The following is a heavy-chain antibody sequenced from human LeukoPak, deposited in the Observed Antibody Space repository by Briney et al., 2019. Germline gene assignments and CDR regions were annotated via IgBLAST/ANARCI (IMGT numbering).Heavy chain of an antibody. CDR2: INPNSGGT. CDR1: GYTFTGYY. D-gene: IGHD3-10*01. J-gene: IGHJ4*02. Sequence: ASVKVSCKASGYTFTGYYMHWVRQAPGQGLEWMGWINPNSGGTNYAQKFQGRVTMTRDTSISTAYMELSRLRSDDTAVYYCARATGITMVRGGPLPATSDYWGQGTLVTVSS. CDR3: ARATGITMVRGGPLPATSDY. V-gene: IGHV1-2*02.